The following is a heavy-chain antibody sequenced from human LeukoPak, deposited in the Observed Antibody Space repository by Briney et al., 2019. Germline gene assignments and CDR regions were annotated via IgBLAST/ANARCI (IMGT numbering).Heavy chain of an antibody. Sequence: SETLSLTCTVSGGSISSYYWSWIRQPPGKGLEWIGYIYYTGSTNYNPSLKSRVTISVDTSKNQFSLKLSSVTATDTAVYYCARSSRSTANLGLFDYWGQGTLVTVSS. J-gene: IGHJ4*02. V-gene: IGHV4-59*01. D-gene: IGHD6-13*01. CDR3: ARSSRSTANLGLFDY. CDR1: GGSISSYY. CDR2: IYYTGST.